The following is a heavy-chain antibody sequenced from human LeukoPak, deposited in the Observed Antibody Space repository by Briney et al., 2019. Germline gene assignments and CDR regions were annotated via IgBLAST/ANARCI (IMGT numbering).Heavy chain of an antibody. Sequence: PGGSLRLSCVGSGFIFNDYSMDWVRQAPGKGPEWVSYISSRSSTIYCADSVKGRFTISRDNAKNPLYLQMNSLRAEDSAVYYCTRETAFDFWGQGTVVTVSS. CDR3: TRETAFDF. CDR1: GFIFNDYS. CDR2: ISSRSSTI. J-gene: IGHJ3*01. V-gene: IGHV3-48*04.